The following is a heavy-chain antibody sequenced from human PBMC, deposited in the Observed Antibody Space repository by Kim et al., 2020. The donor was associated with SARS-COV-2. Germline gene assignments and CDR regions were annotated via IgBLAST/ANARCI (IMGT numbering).Heavy chain of an antibody. D-gene: IGHD2-15*01. CDR2: ISSSSSYI. Sequence: GGSLRLSCAASGFSFSACSISWVRQAPGKGLEWVSSISSSSSYIYFADSVKGRFTISRDNAKNSLFLQMNSLRAEDTAVYYCARPVAVRGVEEPATGDFFYYGMDVWGQGTTVTVSS. CDR1: GFSFSACS. V-gene: IGHV3-21*01. J-gene: IGHJ6*02. CDR3: ARPVAVRGVEEPATGDFFYYGMDV.